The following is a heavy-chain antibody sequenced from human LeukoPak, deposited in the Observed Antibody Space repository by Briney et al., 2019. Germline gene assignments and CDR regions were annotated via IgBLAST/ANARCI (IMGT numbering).Heavy chain of an antibody. V-gene: IGHV1-18*01. CDR2: ISAYNGNT. D-gene: IGHD3-3*01. J-gene: IGHJ6*04. CDR3: ARDLRPRFGVVISARGPMDV. CDR1: GYTFTSYG. Sequence: AASVKVSCKASGYTFTSYGISWVRQAPGQGLEWMGWISAYNGNTNYAQKLQGRVTMTTDTSTSTAYMELRSLRSDDTAVYYCARDLRPRFGVVISARGPMDVWGKGTTVTVSS.